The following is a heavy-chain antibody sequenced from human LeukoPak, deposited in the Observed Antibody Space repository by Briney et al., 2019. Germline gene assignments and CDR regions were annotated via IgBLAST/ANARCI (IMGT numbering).Heavy chain of an antibody. CDR2: VYYTGST. Sequence: SETLSLTCTVSGGSMTSYFWSWIRQPPGKGLEWIGYVYYTGSTNYNSSLKSRVTILLDTSKSQFSLKLSSVTAADTAVYYCARGDMMLRGVIDEIDPWGQGTLVTVSS. CDR1: GGSMTSYF. J-gene: IGHJ5*02. V-gene: IGHV4-59*01. D-gene: IGHD3-10*01. CDR3: ARGDMMLRGVIDEIDP.